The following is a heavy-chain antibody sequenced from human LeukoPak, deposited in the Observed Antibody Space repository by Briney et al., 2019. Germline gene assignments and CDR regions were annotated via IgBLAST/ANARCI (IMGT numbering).Heavy chain of an antibody. J-gene: IGHJ1*01. CDR1: GGSISSYY. D-gene: IGHD5-24*01. Sequence: SETLSLTCSVSGGSISSYYWSWIRQPPGKGLEWIGFIFHSGSANYNPSLKSRVTISVDTSKNQFSLKLSSVTAADTAVYYCAGMAPILGAGDFQYWGQGTLVTVSS. CDR3: AGMAPILGAGDFQY. V-gene: IGHV4-59*08. CDR2: IFHSGSA.